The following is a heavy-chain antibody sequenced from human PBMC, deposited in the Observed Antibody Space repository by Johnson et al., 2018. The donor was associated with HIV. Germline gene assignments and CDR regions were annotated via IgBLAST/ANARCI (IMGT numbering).Heavy chain of an antibody. CDR2: IKQDGTEK. D-gene: IGHD3-22*01. Sequence: VQLVESGGGLVQPGGSLRLSCAASGFTFSTYWMSWVRQAPGKGLEWVANIKQDGTEKYYVDSVKGRFTISRDNTKTSLHLQMNSLRGEDTALYYCARGFVCISMILVADAFDLWGQGTMVTVSS. CDR3: ARGFVCISMILVADAFDL. CDR1: GFTFSTYW. J-gene: IGHJ3*01. V-gene: IGHV3-7*05.